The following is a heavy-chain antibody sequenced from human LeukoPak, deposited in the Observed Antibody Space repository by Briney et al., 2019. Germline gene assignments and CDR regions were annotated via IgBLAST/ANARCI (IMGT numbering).Heavy chain of an antibody. D-gene: IGHD3-3*01. CDR2: MSYVGSNK. Sequence: GGSLRLSCAASGFTFSSYAMHWVRQAPGKGLEWVAVMSYVGSNKYFADSVKARFTISRDNSQNTVSLQLNNLRIEDTALYYCAKTSLSDPSGHYYYMDVWGKGTTVTVSS. V-gene: IGHV3-30*04. CDR3: AKTSLSDPSGHYYYMDV. CDR1: GFTFSSYA. J-gene: IGHJ6*03.